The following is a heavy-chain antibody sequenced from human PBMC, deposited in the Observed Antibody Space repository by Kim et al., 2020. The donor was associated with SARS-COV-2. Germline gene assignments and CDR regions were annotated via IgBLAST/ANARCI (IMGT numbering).Heavy chain of an antibody. V-gene: IGHV4-59*01. CDR3: ARDNRVVRGVHDNWFDP. J-gene: IGHJ5*02. D-gene: IGHD3-10*01. CDR2: IYYSGST. Sequence: SETLSLTCTVSGGSISSYYWSWIRQPPGKGLEWIGYIYYSGSTNYNPSLKSRVTISVDTSKNQFSLKLSSVTAADTAVYYCARDNRVVRGVHDNWFDPWGQGTLVTVSS. CDR1: GGSISSYY.